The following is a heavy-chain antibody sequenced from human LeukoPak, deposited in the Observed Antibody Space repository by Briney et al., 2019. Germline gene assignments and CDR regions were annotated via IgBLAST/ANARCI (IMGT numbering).Heavy chain of an antibody. V-gene: IGHV3-23*01. CDR3: VCPEWEQLVTPSSLQGP. CDR1: GFTFSDYA. Sequence: PGGSLRLSCAASGFTFSDYAMSWVRQAPGKGLEWVSAISGSGGSTYYADSVKGRFTISRDNSKNTLYLQMNSLRAEDTAVYYCVCPEWEQLVTPSSLQGPWGQGTLVTVSS. D-gene: IGHD6-13*01. CDR2: ISGSGGST. J-gene: IGHJ5*02.